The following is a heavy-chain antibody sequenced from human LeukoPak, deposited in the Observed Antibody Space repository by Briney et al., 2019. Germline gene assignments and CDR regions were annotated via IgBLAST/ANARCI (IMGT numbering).Heavy chain of an antibody. CDR2: INLSGGST. CDR3: ARDYVDDIPMIKDY. D-gene: IGHD2-8*01. Sequence: ASVKVSCKASGYTFTSYHMHWVRQAPGQGLEWMGLINLSGGSTTYAQRFQGRVTLTRDTSTSTVYMELSSLRSEDTAVYYCARDYVDDIPMIKDYWGQGTLVTVSS. CDR1: GYTFTSYH. J-gene: IGHJ4*02. V-gene: IGHV1-46*01.